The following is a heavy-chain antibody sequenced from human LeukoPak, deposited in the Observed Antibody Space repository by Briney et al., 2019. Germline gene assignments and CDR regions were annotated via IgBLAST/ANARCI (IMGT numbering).Heavy chain of an antibody. V-gene: IGHV4-59*01. CDR3: ARQIYYDRSGYFYFN. CDR1: AAPITSYY. D-gene: IGHD3-22*01. J-gene: IGHJ4*02. CDR2: IYYSGST. Sequence: PSETLSLTCTVSAAPITSYYWSWIRQPPGKGLEWIGYIYYSGSTNYNPSLKSRVAISVDTSKNQVSLRLSSVTAADTAVYYCARQIYYDRSGYFYFNWGQGTLVTVSS.